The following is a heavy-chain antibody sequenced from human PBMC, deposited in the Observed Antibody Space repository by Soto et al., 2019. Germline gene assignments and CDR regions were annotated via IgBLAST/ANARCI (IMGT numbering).Heavy chain of an antibody. V-gene: IGHV3-30*03. J-gene: IGHJ3*02. CDR2: MSFDGSIK. Sequence: QVQLVESGGGVGQPGRSLRLSCAASGFIFSSYGMNWVRQAPGKGLEWVAVMSFDGSIKYYADSVKGRFTISRDNSKNTLYLQMNSLRAEDTAVYYCATIAVPPAFDIWGQGTMVTVSS. D-gene: IGHD6-19*01. CDR3: ATIAVPPAFDI. CDR1: GFIFSSYG.